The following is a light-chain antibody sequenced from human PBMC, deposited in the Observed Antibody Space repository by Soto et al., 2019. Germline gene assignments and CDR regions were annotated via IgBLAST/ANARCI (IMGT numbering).Light chain of an antibody. CDR3: QQYGTSPQT. J-gene: IGKJ1*01. V-gene: IGKV3-20*01. CDR2: GAS. CDR1: ESVRRNY. Sequence: EVVLTQSPGTLSLSPGERATLFCRASESVRRNYLAWYQQKPGQAPRLLIYGASTRATGIPDSFSGSGSGTDFSLTISRLEPDDLAVYYCQQYGTSPQTFGQGTKVEIK.